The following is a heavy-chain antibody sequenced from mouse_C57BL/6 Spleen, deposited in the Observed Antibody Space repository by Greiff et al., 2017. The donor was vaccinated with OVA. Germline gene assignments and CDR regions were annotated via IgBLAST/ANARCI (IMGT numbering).Heavy chain of an antibody. CDR1: GYSITSGYY. D-gene: IGHD2-4*01. CDR2: ISYDGSN. V-gene: IGHV3-6*01. CDR3: ASTYYDYDVYYAMDY. J-gene: IGHJ4*01. Sequence: EVKVEESGPGLVKPSQSLSLTCSVTGYSITSGYYWNWIRQFPGNKLEWMGYISYDGSNNYNPSLKNRISITRDTSKNQFFLKLNSVTTEDTATYYCASTYYDYDVYYAMDYWGQGTSVTVSS.